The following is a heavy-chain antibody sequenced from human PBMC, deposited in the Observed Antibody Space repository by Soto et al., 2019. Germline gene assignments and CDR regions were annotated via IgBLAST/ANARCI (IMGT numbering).Heavy chain of an antibody. CDR1: GFTFSDYY. CDR3: ARDQERMDYGTTYYYYYYGMDV. J-gene: IGHJ6*02. CDR2: ISSSSSYT. Sequence: GSLRLSCAASGFTFSDYYMSWIRQAPGKGLEWVSYISSSSSYTNYADSVKGRFTISRDNAKNSLYLQMNSLRAEDTAVYYCARDQERMDYGTTYYYYYYGMDVWGQGTTVTVSS. V-gene: IGHV3-11*06. D-gene: IGHD4-17*01.